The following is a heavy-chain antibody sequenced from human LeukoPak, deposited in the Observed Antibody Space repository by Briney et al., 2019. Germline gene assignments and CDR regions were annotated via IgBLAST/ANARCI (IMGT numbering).Heavy chain of an antibody. CDR2: ISSSSSYI. Sequence: GGSLRLSCAASGFTFSSYSMNWVRQAPGKGLEWVSSISSSSSYIYYADSVKGRFTIPRDNSKNTLYLQMNSLTAEDTAVYYCAKDKGEWLRYKGRHDYWGQGTLVTVSS. J-gene: IGHJ4*02. V-gene: IGHV3-21*01. CDR3: AKDKGEWLRYKGRHDY. D-gene: IGHD5-12*01. CDR1: GFTFSSYS.